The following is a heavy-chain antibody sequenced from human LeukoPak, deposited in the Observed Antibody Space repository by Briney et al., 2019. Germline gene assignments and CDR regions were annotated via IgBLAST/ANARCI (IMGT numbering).Heavy chain of an antibody. V-gene: IGHV4-30-4*01. J-gene: IGHJ4*02. CDR3: ARKSRSTYYFDY. CDR1: GGSINSVDYY. CDR2: IYYSGST. Sequence: SETLSLTCTVSGGSINSVDYYWTWIRQPPGKGLEWIGYIYYSGSTYYNPSLKSRVTMSIDTSRNQFPLKLTSVTAADTAVYYCARKSRSTYYFDYWGQGTLVTVSS.